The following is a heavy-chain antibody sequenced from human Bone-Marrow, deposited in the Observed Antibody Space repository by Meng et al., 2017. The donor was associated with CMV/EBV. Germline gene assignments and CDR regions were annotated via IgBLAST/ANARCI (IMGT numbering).Heavy chain of an antibody. Sequence: GGSLRLSCVVSGFTFSSYAMHWVRQAPGKGLEWVAVISYDGSNKYYADSVKGRFTISRDNSKNTLYLQMNSLRAEDTAVYYCAKDQEGYNWNYGPAVDYWGQGTLVTVSS. CDR3: AKDQEGYNWNYGPAVDY. V-gene: IGHV3-30-3*01. J-gene: IGHJ4*02. CDR2: ISYDGSNK. CDR1: GFTFSSYA. D-gene: IGHD1-7*01.